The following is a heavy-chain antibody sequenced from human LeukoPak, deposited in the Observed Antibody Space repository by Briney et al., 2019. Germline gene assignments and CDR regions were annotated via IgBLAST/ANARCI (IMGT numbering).Heavy chain of an antibody. Sequence: GGSLRLSCVASGFAINTNYMNWVRQAPGKELEWVSITYFGGTTYYADSVKGRFTISRDNSKNTLYLQMNSLRADDTAVYYCARVMRPSDYYGSGSYYDAFDIWGQGTMVTVSS. J-gene: IGHJ3*02. D-gene: IGHD3-10*01. CDR2: TYFGGTT. V-gene: IGHV3-53*01. CDR3: ARVMRPSDYYGSGSYYDAFDI. CDR1: GFAINTNY.